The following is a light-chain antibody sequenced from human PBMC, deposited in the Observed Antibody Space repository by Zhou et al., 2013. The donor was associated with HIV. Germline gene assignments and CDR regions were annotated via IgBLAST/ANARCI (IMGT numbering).Light chain of an antibody. V-gene: IGKV1-39*01. CDR1: QSISIY. CDR3: QQADSFPPYT. Sequence: DIQMTQSPSSLSASIGDRVAITCRASQSISIYVNWYQQKAGKAPKLLIYGASSLASGVPSRFSGSGSGTDFTLTISSLQPDDFATYYCQQADSFPPYTFGLGT. CDR2: GAS. J-gene: IGKJ2*01.